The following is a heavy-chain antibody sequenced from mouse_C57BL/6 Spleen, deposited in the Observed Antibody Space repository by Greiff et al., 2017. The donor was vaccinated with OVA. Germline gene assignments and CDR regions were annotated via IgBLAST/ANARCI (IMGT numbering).Heavy chain of an antibody. CDR1: GYAFSSSW. CDR2: IYPGDGDT. Sequence: VQLQQSGPELVKPGASVKISCKASGYAFSSSWMNWVKQRPGKGLEWIGRIYPGDGDTNYNGKFKGKATLTADKSSSTAYMQLSSLTSEDSAVYFCARGYYSNYDFDYWGQGTTLTVSS. V-gene: IGHV1-82*01. CDR3: ARGYYSNYDFDY. D-gene: IGHD2-5*01. J-gene: IGHJ2*01.